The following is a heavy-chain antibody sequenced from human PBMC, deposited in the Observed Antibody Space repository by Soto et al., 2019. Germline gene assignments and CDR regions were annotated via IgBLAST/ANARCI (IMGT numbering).Heavy chain of an antibody. V-gene: IGHV4-34*01. CDR1: GGSFSGYY. CDR2: INHSGST. D-gene: IGHD6-6*01. Sequence: QVQLQQWGAGLLKPSETLSLTCAVYGGSFSGYYWSWIRQPPGRGLAWIGEINHSGSTYYNPSLTSRVTISVDPSTNHFTLKLTSVTGADAAVYYCARGGIAARLQHWGQGPLVTVSS. CDR3: ARGGIAARLQH. J-gene: IGHJ1*01.